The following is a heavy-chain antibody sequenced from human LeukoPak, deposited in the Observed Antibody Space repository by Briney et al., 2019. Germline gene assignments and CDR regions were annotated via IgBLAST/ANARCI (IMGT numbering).Heavy chain of an antibody. J-gene: IGHJ4*02. V-gene: IGHV3-33*06. CDR2: LWDDGNTA. CDR1: GFTFNIFG. CDR3: VKESAADATFHFDY. Sequence: GWSLRLSCAASGFTFNIFGMHWVRQVPGNGLEWLAVLWDDGNTASYADSVKGRFTIYRDSSENILYLQMNSLRGEDTALYYCVKESAADATFHFDYWGQGTLVTVSS. D-gene: IGHD6-13*01.